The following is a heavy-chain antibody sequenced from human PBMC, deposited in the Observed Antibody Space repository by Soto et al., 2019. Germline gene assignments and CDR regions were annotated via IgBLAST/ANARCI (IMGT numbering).Heavy chain of an antibody. CDR2: ISGSGGST. J-gene: IGHJ6*03. D-gene: IGHD2-21*01. CDR1: GFTFSRYA. V-gene: IGHV3-23*01. CDR3: AKVPYCGGDCYYYMDV. Sequence: GGSLRLSCAASGFTFSRYAMSWVRQAPGKGLEWVSAISGSGGSTYYADSVKGRFTISRDNSKNTLYLQMNSLRAEDTAVYYCAKVPYCGGDCYYYMDVWGKGTTVTVSS.